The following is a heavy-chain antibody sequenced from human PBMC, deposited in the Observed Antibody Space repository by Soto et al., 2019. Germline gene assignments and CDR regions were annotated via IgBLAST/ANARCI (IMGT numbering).Heavy chain of an antibody. CDR2: INHSGST. CDR1: GGSFSGYY. CDR3: ARESITMVRGVIMGRRYSYMDV. D-gene: IGHD3-10*01. Sequence: SDTLCLTWAVYGGSFSGYYWSGIRQPPGKGLEWIGEINHSGSTTYNPSLKSRVTISVDTSKNPFSLKLSSVTAADTAVYYCARESITMVRGVIMGRRYSYMDVWGKGATVTVSS. J-gene: IGHJ6*03. V-gene: IGHV4-34*01.